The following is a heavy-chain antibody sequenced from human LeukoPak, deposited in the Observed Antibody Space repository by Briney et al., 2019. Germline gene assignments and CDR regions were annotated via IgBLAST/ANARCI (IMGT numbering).Heavy chain of an antibody. CDR1: AYSISSGYY. J-gene: IGHJ4*02. V-gene: IGHV4-38-2*02. CDR3: ARGYCTNAVCSLGPTQA. Sequence: KPSETLSLTCTVSAYSISSGYYWGWIRQPPGKGLEWIGSIYHSGSTYYNPSLKSRVTISVDTSKNQFSLKLSSVTAADTAVYYCARGYCTNAVCSLGPTQAWGQGTLVTVSS. CDR2: IYHSGST. D-gene: IGHD2-8*01.